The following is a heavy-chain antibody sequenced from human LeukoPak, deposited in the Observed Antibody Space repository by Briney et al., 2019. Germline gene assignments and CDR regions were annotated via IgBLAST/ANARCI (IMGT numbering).Heavy chain of an antibody. D-gene: IGHD3-3*01. CDR1: GFTFSSYS. CDR3: AKDPYDFWSRYYTGDNN. V-gene: IGHV3-30*02. Sequence: PGGSLRLSCAASGFTFSSYSMNWVRQAPGKGLEWVAFIRYDGSNKYYADSVKGRFTISRDNSKNTLYLQMNSLRAEDTAVYYCAKDPYDFWSRYYTGDNNWGQGTLVTVSS. CDR2: IRYDGSNK. J-gene: IGHJ4*02.